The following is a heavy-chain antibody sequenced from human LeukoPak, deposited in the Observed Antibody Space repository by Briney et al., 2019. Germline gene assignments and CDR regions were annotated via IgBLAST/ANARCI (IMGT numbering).Heavy chain of an antibody. D-gene: IGHD6-13*01. J-gene: IGHJ5*02. CDR3: AREEVAAAGTGWFDP. V-gene: IGHV3-30*04. Sequence: PGRSLRLSCAASGFTFSSYAMRWVRQAPGKGLEWVAVISYDGSNKYYADSVKGRFTISRDNSKNTLYLQMNSLRAEDTAVYYCAREEVAAAGTGWFDPWGQGTLVTVSS. CDR2: ISYDGSNK. CDR1: GFTFSSYA.